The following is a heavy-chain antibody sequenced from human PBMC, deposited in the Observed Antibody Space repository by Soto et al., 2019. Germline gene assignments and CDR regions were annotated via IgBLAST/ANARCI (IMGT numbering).Heavy chain of an antibody. CDR3: ARALCSETDEL. D-gene: IGHD6-19*01. V-gene: IGHV3-7*01. CDR1: GFTFSRYW. Sequence: EVQLVESGGGLVQPGGSLRLSCAASGFTFSRYWMSWVRQAPGKGLEWVANIKQDGSEKYYVDSVKGRFTISRDNAKNSLYLQMNSLRAADTAVYYCARALCSETDELWGQGTLVTVSS. CDR2: IKQDGSEK. J-gene: IGHJ4*02.